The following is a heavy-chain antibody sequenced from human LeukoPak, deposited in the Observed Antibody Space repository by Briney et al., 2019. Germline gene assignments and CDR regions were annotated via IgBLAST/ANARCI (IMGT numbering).Heavy chain of an antibody. CDR2: ISDSGGRT. J-gene: IGHJ4*02. CDR1: GITLSNYG. D-gene: IGHD3-22*01. CDR3: AKRGVVIRVILVGFHKEAYYFDS. Sequence: GGSLRLSCGVSGITLSNYGMSWVRQAPGKGLEWVAGISDSGGRTNYADSVKGRFTISRDDPKNTLYLQMNSLRAEDTAVYFCAKRGVVIRVILVGFHKEAYYFDSWGQGALVTVSS. V-gene: IGHV3-23*01.